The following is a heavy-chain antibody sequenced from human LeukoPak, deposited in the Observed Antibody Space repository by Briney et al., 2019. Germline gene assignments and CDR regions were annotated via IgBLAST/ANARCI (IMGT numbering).Heavy chain of an antibody. D-gene: IGHD3-10*01. CDR2: IIPIFGTA. CDR3: ARAGGGLWFGELGSYFDY. CDR1: GGTFSSYA. Sequence: ASVKVSCKASGGTFSSYAISWVRQAPGQGLEWMGWIIPIFGTANYAQKFQGRVTITTDESTSTAYTELSSLRSEDTAVYYCARAGGGLWFGELGSYFDYWGQGTLVTVSS. J-gene: IGHJ4*02. V-gene: IGHV1-69*05.